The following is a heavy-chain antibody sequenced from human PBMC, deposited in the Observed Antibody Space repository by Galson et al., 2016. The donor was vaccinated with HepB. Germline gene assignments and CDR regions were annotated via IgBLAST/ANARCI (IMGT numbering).Heavy chain of an antibody. CDR3: SKPIYHYDTLTAFDL. J-gene: IGHJ4*02. D-gene: IGHD3-9*01. V-gene: IGHV3-30*18. CDR2: XXYDXXXT. Sequence: SLRLSCAASGFTFTSXXMHXXXQAXXXGLXXLAXXXYDXXXTXXXSSXXGRFTISRDNSKNTLXLQXXRLRAEDTAIFYCSKPIYHYDTLTAFDLWGPGTLXPSPQ. CDR1: GFTFTSXX.